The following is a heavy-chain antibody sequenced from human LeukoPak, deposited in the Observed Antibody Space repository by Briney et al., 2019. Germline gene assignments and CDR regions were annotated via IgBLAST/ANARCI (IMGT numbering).Heavy chain of an antibody. Sequence: ASVKVSCKASGYAFTSYGISWVRLAPGQGLEWMGWISAYNGNTNYAQKLQGRVTMTTDTSTSTAYMELRSLRSDDTAVYYCARVIWFGGLLRLYYFDYWGQGTLVTVSS. CDR1: GYAFTSYG. CDR3: ARVIWFGGLLRLYYFDY. V-gene: IGHV1-18*01. D-gene: IGHD3-10*01. CDR2: ISAYNGNT. J-gene: IGHJ4*02.